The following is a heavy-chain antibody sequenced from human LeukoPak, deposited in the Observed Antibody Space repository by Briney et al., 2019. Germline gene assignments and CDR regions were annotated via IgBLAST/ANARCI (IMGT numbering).Heavy chain of an antibody. CDR3: ARRGSPGTSTCFDY. CDR2: INPNDGDT. CDR1: GYTFTDYY. V-gene: IGHV1-2*02. J-gene: IGHJ4*02. Sequence: ASVKVSCKASGYTFTDYYMHWVRQAPGQGFEWMGWINPNDGDTNYAQKFQGRVTMTRDTSISTAHMEVSRLRSDDTAVYYCARRGSPGTSTCFDYWGQGTLVTVSS. D-gene: IGHD1-7*01.